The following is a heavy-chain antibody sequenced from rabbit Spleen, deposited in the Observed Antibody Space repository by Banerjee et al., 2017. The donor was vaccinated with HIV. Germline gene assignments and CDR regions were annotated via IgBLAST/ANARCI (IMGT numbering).Heavy chain of an antibody. V-gene: IGHV1S40*01. Sequence: QSLEESGGDMVKPGASLTLTCTASGFSFSTTYYICWVRQAPGKGLEWIGCGYPDGIGSTAYASWAKGRFTISKTSSTTVTLQMTSLTAADTATYFCARTPGSSFYDGMDLWGQGTLVTVS. D-gene: IGHD8-1*01. CDR1: GFSFSTTYY. CDR3: ARTPGSSFYDGMDL. CDR2: GYPDGIGST. J-gene: IGHJ6*01.